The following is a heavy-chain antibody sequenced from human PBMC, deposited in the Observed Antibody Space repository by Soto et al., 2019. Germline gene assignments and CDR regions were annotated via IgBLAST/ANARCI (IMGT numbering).Heavy chain of an antibody. CDR2: IYPGDSDT. V-gene: IGHV5-51*01. Sequence: GESLKISCKGSGYSFTSYWIGWVRQMPGKGLEWMGIIYPGDSDTRYSPSFQGQVTISADKSISTAYLQWSSLKASEPAMYYCARFRYSSGTFAYWGQGTLVNDSS. D-gene: IGHD6-19*01. J-gene: IGHJ4*01. CDR3: ARFRYSSGTFAY. CDR1: GYSFTSYW.